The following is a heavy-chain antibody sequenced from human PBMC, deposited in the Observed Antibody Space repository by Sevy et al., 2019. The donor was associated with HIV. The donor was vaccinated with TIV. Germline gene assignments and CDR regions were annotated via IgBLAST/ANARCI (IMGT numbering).Heavy chain of an antibody. CDR2: IHSDDTT. V-gene: IGHV3-66*01. CDR3: ARGKSGYGYALNY. D-gene: IGHD5-18*01. J-gene: IGHJ4*02. CDR1: GFTVNSNY. Sequence: GGSLRLSCAASGFTVNSNYMTWVRQAPGKGLEGVSVIHSDDTTYPADSVKDRFTISRDNFKNTLYLHMSSLRAEDTAVYYCARGKSGYGYALNYWGQGTLVTVSS.